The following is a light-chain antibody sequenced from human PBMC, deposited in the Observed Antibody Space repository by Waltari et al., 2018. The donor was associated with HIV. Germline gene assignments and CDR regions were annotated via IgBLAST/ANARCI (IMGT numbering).Light chain of an antibody. J-gene: IGKJ5*01. CDR3: QQRRSWPIT. Sequence: DIMLTQSPATLSLSPREGATLSCRASQSVGSHLAWYQHKPGQAPRLLIYDASNRANGIPARFSGGWSGTDFTLTISSLEPDDFALYYCQQRRSWPITFGQGTRIEIK. V-gene: IGKV3-11*01. CDR2: DAS. CDR1: QSVGSH.